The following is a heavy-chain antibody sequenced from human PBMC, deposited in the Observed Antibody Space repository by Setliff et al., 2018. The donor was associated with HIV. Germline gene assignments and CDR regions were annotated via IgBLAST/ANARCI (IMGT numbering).Heavy chain of an antibody. Sequence: GGSLRLSCAPSGFTFGSYAMSWVRQAPGKGLEWVSVISGSGDSTFYADSLKGRFTISRDNSKNTLYLQMNSLRAEDTAVYYCAKTLPSSSWYYFDYWGQGTLVTVSS. CDR1: GFTFGSYA. D-gene: IGHD6-13*01. CDR2: ISGSGDST. V-gene: IGHV3-23*01. J-gene: IGHJ4*02. CDR3: AKTLPSSSWYYFDY.